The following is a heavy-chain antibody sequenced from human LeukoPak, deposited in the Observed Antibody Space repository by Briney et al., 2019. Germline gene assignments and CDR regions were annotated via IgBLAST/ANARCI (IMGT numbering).Heavy chain of an antibody. CDR1: GGSISSGSYY. V-gene: IGHV4-61*02. J-gene: IGHJ6*03. D-gene: IGHD6-13*01. CDR2: IYTSGST. Sequence: ASETLSLTCTVSGGSISSGSYYWSWIRQPAGKGLEWIGRIYTSGSTNYNPSLKSRVTISVDTSKNQFSLKLSSVTAADTAVYYCARTRIKQQLVYFGRPAYYMDVWGKGTTVTVSS. CDR3: ARTRIKQQLVYFGRPAYYMDV.